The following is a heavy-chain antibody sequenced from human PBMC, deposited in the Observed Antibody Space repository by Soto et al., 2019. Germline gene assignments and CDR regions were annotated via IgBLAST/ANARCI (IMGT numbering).Heavy chain of an antibody. J-gene: IGHJ4*02. CDR2: ISADNGNT. V-gene: IGHV1-18*01. Sequence: QVQLVQSGAEVKKPGASVKVSCKASGYTFTSYGISWVRQAPGQGLEWMGWISADNGNTNYAQKLQGRVTMTTDTSTITAYMELRSLRSDDTAVYYCAGDTCVSTSCYVGYWGQGTLVTVSS. D-gene: IGHD2-2*01. CDR3: AGDTCVSTSCYVGY. CDR1: GYTFTSYG.